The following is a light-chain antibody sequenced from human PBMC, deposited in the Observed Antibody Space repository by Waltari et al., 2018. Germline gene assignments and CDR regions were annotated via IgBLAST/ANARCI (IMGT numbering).Light chain of an antibody. V-gene: IGLV2-23*01. Sequence: QSALTQPASVSGSPGQSITISCSGTSSDVGAYNLVSCYQQHPGKPPNLMLYEGSKRPAVVSNRSAASKSGNTASLTISGLQAEDEADYYSCSYAGSSTYVFGTGTKVTVL. CDR3: CSYAGSSTYV. CDR2: EGS. CDR1: SSDVGAYNL. J-gene: IGLJ1*01.